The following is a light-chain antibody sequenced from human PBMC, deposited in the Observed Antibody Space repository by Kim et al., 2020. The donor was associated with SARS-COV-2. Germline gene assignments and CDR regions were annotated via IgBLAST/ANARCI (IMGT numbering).Light chain of an antibody. CDR3: QAWDRTTVV. CDR1: KLGNKY. Sequence: SVSPGQTARITCSGDKLGNKYTCWYQQKPAQSPVLVIYQDSKRPSGIPERFAGSNSGNTATLTISGTQAMDEADYYCQAWDRTTVVFGGGTQLTVL. CDR2: QDS. J-gene: IGLJ3*02. V-gene: IGLV3-1*01.